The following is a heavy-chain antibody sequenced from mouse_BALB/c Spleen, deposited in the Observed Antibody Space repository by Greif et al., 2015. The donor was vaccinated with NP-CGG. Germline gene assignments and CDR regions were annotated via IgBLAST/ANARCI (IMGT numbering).Heavy chain of an antibody. CDR2: IWRGGST. CDR1: GFSLTSYG. D-gene: IGHD1-1*01. J-gene: IGHJ3*01. Sequence: VQLQQSGPGLVQPSQSLSITCTVSGFSLTSYGVHWVRQSPGKGLEWLGVIWRGGSTDYNAAFMSRLSITKDNSKGQVFFKMNSLQADDTAIYYWAKNRGDYGSSYGFAYWGQGTLVTVSA. V-gene: IGHV2-5*01. CDR3: AKNRGDYGSSYGFAY.